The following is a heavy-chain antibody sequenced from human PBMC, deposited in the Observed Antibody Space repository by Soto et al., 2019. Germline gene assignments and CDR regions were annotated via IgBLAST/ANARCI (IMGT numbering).Heavy chain of an antibody. V-gene: IGHV4-30-4*01. CDR2: TSFSGYT. D-gene: IGHD3-22*01. CDR3: VRGGNPYHYATSGPGTFDK. J-gene: IGHJ4*02. Sequence: QVQLQESGPGLVKPSQTLPLTCTVSGDSVSGGDSYWSWIRQPPGKALEWIGYTSFSGYTSYSPSLKSRVTISVDMSKSQFSLRLTSVTAADTAIYYCVRGGNPYHYATSGPGTFDKWGQGTLVSVSS. CDR1: GDSVSGGDSY.